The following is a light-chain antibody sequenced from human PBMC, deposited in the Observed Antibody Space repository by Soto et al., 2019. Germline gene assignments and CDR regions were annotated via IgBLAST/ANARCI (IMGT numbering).Light chain of an antibody. J-gene: IGKJ1*01. V-gene: IGKV3-20*01. Sequence: EIVLTQSPGTLSLSPGERATLSCRASQSVSSTYLAWYQQKTGQATRLLIYGASNRATGIPDRFSGSGSGTDFTLTISRLEPEDFAVYYCQQYGGSRWTFGQGTRVDI. CDR3: QQYGGSRWT. CDR2: GAS. CDR1: QSVSSTY.